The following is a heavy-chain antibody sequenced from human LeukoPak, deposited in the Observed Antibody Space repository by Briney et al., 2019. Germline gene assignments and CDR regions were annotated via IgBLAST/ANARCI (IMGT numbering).Heavy chain of an antibody. D-gene: IGHD2-2*01. V-gene: IGHV5-51*01. Sequence: GASLKISCKASGYSFTDYWIGWVRQMPGKGLEWMGIIYPGDSDTRYSPSFQGQVTISADKSISTAYLQWSSLKASDTGMYYCARPSTAANDYWGQGTLVTVSS. CDR2: IYPGDSDT. CDR1: GYSFTDYW. J-gene: IGHJ4*02. CDR3: ARPSTAANDY.